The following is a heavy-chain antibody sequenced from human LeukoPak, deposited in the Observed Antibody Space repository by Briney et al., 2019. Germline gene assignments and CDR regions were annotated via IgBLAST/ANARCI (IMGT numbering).Heavy chain of an antibody. CDR2: ISGSGGST. V-gene: IGHV3-23*01. CDR3: VRDFANVYFGS. CDR1: GFTFSNYA. Sequence: GGSLRLSCTTSGFTFSNYAMHWVRQAPGKGLEWVSAISGSGGSTHYADSVKGRFTISRDNSENTLYLQMDSLRTEDTALYHCVRDFANVYFGSWGQGTLVAVSS. D-gene: IGHD3-9*01. J-gene: IGHJ5*02.